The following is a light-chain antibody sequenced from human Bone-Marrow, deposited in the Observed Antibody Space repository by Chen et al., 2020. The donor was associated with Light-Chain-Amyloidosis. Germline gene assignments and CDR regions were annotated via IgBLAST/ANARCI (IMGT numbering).Light chain of an antibody. J-gene: IGKJ1*01. Sequence: DIVLTQSPATLSLSPGERATLSCRASQSVRRYLDWYQQKPGQAPRLLIYDASNRASGLPARFSGSGSGTDFTRTISSLEPEDFAVYYCQQRSNWPQRTFGQGTKVEIK. CDR2: DAS. V-gene: IGKV3-11*01. CDR1: QSVRRY. CDR3: QQRSNWPQRT.